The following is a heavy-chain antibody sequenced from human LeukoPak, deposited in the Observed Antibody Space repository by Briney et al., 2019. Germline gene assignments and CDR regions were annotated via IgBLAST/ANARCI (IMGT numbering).Heavy chain of an antibody. CDR3: ARGGVVVVAATIYYYYGMDV. Sequence: GASVKVSCKASGYTFTSYDINWVRQATGQGLEWMGWMNPNSGNTGYAQKFQGRVTMTRNTSISTAYMELSSLRSEDTAVHYCARGGVVVVAATIYYYYGMDVWGQGTTVTVSS. CDR2: MNPNSGNT. D-gene: IGHD2-15*01. CDR1: GYTFTSYD. V-gene: IGHV1-8*01. J-gene: IGHJ6*02.